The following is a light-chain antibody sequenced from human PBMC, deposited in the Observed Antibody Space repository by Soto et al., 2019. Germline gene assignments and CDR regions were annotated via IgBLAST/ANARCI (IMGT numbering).Light chain of an antibody. V-gene: IGKV3-20*01. Sequence: EIVLTQSPGTLSLSPGERATLSCRASQSVSSSYLAWYQQKPGQAPRLLIYGASSRASGIPERFSSRGSGKDFPLTISRLEPEDFALYYCQQYGSSPPTFGQGTKVEIK. J-gene: IGKJ1*01. CDR1: QSVSSSY. CDR2: GAS. CDR3: QQYGSSPPT.